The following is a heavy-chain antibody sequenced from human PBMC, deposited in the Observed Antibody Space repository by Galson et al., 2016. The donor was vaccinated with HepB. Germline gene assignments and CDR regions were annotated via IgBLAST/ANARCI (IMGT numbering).Heavy chain of an antibody. CDR3: ARGGGYHIEYYDGMDV. J-gene: IGHJ6*02. CDR2: IDYSGST. V-gene: IGHV4-30-4*01. Sequence: WIRQPPGKGLEWIGYIDYSGSTYYNPSLKGRVSISVDTSKNQFSLKLSSVTAADTAVYYCARGGGYHIEYYDGMDVWGQGTTVTVSS. D-gene: IGHD5-12*01.